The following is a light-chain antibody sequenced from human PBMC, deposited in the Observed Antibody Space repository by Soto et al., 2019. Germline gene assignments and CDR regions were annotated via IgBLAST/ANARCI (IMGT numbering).Light chain of an antibody. J-gene: IGLJ2*01. CDR3: SSYTTSSPVV. V-gene: IGLV2-14*01. CDR1: SSDVGGYKY. CDR2: EVS. Sequence: QSALTQPASVSGSPGQSITISCTGTSSDVGGYKYVSWYQQHPGKAPKLMIYEVSNRPSGVSHRFSGSKSGNTASLTISGLQAEDEADYYCSSYTTSSPVVFGGGTQLTVL.